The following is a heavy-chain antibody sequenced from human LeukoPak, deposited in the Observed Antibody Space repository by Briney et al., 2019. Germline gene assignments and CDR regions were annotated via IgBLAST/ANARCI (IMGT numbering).Heavy chain of an antibody. V-gene: IGHV4-61*02. J-gene: IGHJ4*02. CDR3: ARGGHYYDSSGRGFDY. CDR2: ICTRGMT. Sequence: PSETLSLTCTVSGGSMSSGSYHWSWLRQPAGKGLEWIGRICTRGMTDYNPYLMSRVTISTDTSNNQFSLRLNSVTAADAAVYFCARGGHYYDSSGRGFDYWGQGILVTVSS. D-gene: IGHD3-22*01. CDR1: GGSMSSGSYH.